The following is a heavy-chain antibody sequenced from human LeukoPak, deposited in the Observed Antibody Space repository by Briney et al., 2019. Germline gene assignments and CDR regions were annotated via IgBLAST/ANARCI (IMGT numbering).Heavy chain of an antibody. V-gene: IGHV4-39*01. CDR1: SGSISSDSYY. Sequence: SETLSLTCTVSSGSISSDSYYWGWIRQPPGKGLEWIGSIYYSGSTFYNPSLKSRVTISVDTSKNQFSLKLSSVTAADTAVYYCARSHSRGFYYMDVWGKGTTVTVSS. D-gene: IGHD3-22*01. J-gene: IGHJ6*03. CDR3: ARSHSRGFYYMDV. CDR2: IYYSGST.